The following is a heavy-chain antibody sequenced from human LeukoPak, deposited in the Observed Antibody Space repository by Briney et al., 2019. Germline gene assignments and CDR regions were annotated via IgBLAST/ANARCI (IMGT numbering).Heavy chain of an antibody. Sequence: ASVKVSCKASGYTFSSYGISWVRQAPGQGLEWMGWISAYNGNTNYAQKLQGRVTMTTDTSTSTAYMELRSLRSDDTAVYYCARGLGYSSGWSHYYYYMDVWGKGTTVTVSS. CDR1: GYTFSSYG. CDR2: ISAYNGNT. V-gene: IGHV1-18*01. CDR3: ARGLGYSSGWSHYYYYMDV. D-gene: IGHD6-19*01. J-gene: IGHJ6*03.